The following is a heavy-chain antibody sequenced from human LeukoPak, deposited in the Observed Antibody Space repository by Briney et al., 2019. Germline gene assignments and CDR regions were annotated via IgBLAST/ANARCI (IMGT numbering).Heavy chain of an antibody. CDR3: AIFKHHLRPDY. J-gene: IGHJ4*02. V-gene: IGHV5-51*01. CDR1: GYSFTSYW. CDR2: IYPDDSDT. D-gene: IGHD3-3*01. Sequence: GETLKISCKGSGYSFTSYWIGWVRQMPGKGLEWMGIIYPDDSDTRYSPSFQGQVTISADKSISTAYLQWSSLKASDTAMYYCAIFKHHLRPDYWGQGTLVTVSS.